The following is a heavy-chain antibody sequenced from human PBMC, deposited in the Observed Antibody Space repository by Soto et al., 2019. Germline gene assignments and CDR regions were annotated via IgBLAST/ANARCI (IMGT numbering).Heavy chain of an antibody. CDR1: GGSTSSGGYY. J-gene: IGHJ5*02. Sequence: SETLSLTCTVSGGSTSSGGYYWSLIRQHPRKGLEWIGYIYYSGSTYYNPSLKSRVTISVDTSKNQFSLKLSSVTAADTAVYYCARTSYDSSGTAADPWGQGTLVTVSS. D-gene: IGHD3-22*01. CDR2: IYYSGST. CDR3: ARTSYDSSGTAADP. V-gene: IGHV4-31*03.